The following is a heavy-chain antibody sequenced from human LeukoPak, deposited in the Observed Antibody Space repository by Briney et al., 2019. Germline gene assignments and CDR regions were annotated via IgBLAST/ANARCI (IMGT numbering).Heavy chain of an antibody. CDR3: AAMTYYYDSSGYYDAFDI. V-gene: IGHV4-4*07. CDR1: GGSISIYY. J-gene: IGHJ3*02. D-gene: IGHD3-22*01. CDR2: INTSGST. Sequence: KPSETLSLTCTVSGGSISIYYGSWTRQPAGKGLEWIGRINTSGSTNYNPSLKSRVTMSVDTFKNQFSLKLSSVTAADTAVYYCAAMTYYYDSSGYYDAFDIWGQGTMVTVSS.